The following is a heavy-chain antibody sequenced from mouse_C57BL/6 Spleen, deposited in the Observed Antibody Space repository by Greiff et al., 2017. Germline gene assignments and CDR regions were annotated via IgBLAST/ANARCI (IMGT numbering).Heavy chain of an antibody. CDR2: IDPSDSYT. Sequence: QVQLQQPGAELVKPGASVKLSCKASGYTFTSYWMQWVKQRPGQGLEWIGEIDPSDSYTNYNQKFKGKATLTVDTSSITAYMQLSSLTSEDSAVYYWARHGSSSYYFDYWGQGTTLTVSS. D-gene: IGHD1-1*01. CDR1: GYTFTSYW. CDR3: ARHGSSSYYFDY. J-gene: IGHJ2*01. V-gene: IGHV1-50*01.